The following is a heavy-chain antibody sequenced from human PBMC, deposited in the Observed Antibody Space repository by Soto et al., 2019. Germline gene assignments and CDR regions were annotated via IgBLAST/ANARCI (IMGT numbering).Heavy chain of an antibody. Sequence: GGSLRLSCAASGFTFSNAWMSWVRQAPGKGLEWVGRIKSKTGGGTTDYAAPVKGRFTISRDDSKNTLYLQMNSLKTEDTAVYYCTTVRCSSTSCHYYYYYYMDVWGKGTTVTVSS. V-gene: IGHV3-15*01. CDR3: TTVRCSSTSCHYYYYYYMDV. J-gene: IGHJ6*03. D-gene: IGHD2-2*01. CDR2: IKSKTGGGTT. CDR1: GFTFSNAW.